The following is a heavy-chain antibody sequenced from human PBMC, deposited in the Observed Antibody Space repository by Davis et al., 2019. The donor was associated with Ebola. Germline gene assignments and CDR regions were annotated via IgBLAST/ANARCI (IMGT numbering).Heavy chain of an antibody. D-gene: IGHD3-9*01. CDR3: ARVDWPVQFDF. CDR1: GFIFSNYW. V-gene: IGHV3-7*01. Sequence: GGSLRLSCASSGFIFSNYWMSWVRQAPGKGLEWVANIRQDGREKHYVDSVKGRFTISRDNTKNSLFLQMNSLGDDETAVYYCARVDWPVQFDFWGQGTVVTVSS. CDR2: IRQDGREK. J-gene: IGHJ4*02.